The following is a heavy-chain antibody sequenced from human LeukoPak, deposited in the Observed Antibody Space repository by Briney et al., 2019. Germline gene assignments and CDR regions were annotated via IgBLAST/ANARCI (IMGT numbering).Heavy chain of an antibody. CDR3: AKALLLGTHTPDAFDI. D-gene: IGHD3-22*01. Sequence: AGGSLRLSCAASGFTFSSYWMSWVRQAPGKGLEWVANIKQDGSEKYYVDSVKGRFTISRDNAKNSLYLQMNSLRAEDTAVYYCAKALLLGTHTPDAFDIWGQGTMVTVSS. J-gene: IGHJ3*02. CDR1: GFTFSSYW. V-gene: IGHV3-7*03. CDR2: IKQDGSEK.